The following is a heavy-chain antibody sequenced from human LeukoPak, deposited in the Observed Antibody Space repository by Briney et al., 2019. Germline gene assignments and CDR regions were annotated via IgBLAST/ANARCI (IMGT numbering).Heavy chain of an antibody. D-gene: IGHD2-2*01. CDR1: GYSISSGYY. V-gene: IGHV4-38-2*01. Sequence: PSETLSLTCAVSGYSISSGYYWGWIRQPPGKGLEWIGSIYHSGTTYYNPSLKRRDTISVDTSKNQFSLKLSSVPAADTPVYYCARRIWEVPSPFDPWGQGTLVTVSS. J-gene: IGHJ5*02. CDR3: ARRIWEVPSPFDP. CDR2: IYHSGTT.